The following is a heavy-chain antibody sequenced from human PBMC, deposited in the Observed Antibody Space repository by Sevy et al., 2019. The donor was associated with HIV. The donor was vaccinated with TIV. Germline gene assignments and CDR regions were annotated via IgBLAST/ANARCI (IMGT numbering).Heavy chain of an antibody. J-gene: IGHJ4*02. CDR3: ARDFLTYYDYVWGSYSY. Sequence: GGSLRLSCAASGFTFSSYSMNWVRQAPGKGLEWVSSISSSSSYIYYADPVKGRFTISRDNAKNSLYLQMNSLRAEDTAVYYCARDFLTYYDYVWGSYSYWGQGTLVTVSS. CDR1: GFTFSSYS. CDR2: ISSSSSYI. D-gene: IGHD3-16*01. V-gene: IGHV3-21*01.